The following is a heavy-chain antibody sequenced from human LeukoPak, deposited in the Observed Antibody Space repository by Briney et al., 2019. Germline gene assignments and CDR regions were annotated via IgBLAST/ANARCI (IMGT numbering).Heavy chain of an antibody. CDR1: GHSVTSGYF. Sequence: SETLSLTCAVSGHSVTSGYFWGWIRQPPGKGLDWIGDIFHTGITYYHPSLKSRVSISIDTSRNQFSLRLTSVSAADTAVYYCARQSWVMVSYWGQGTLVTVSS. D-gene: IGHD3-10*01. CDR2: IFHTGIT. J-gene: IGHJ4*02. CDR3: ARQSWVMVSY. V-gene: IGHV4-38-2*01.